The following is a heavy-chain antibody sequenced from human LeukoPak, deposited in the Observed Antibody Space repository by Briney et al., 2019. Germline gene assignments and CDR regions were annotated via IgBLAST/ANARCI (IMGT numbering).Heavy chain of an antibody. CDR2: IHSTGGT. Sequence: SETLSLTCTVSGDSISTYYLSWIRQPAGKGLEWIGRIHSTGGTNYNPSLRSRVTMSVDASRTQFSLTLRSVTAADTAVYYCARDQGFETECWGQGTLVTVSS. J-gene: IGHJ4*02. D-gene: IGHD2-21*02. V-gene: IGHV4-4*07. CDR1: GDSISTYY. CDR3: ARDQGFETEC.